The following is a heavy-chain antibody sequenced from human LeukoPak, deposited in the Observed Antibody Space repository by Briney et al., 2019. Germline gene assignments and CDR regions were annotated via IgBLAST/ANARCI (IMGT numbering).Heavy chain of an antibody. CDR3: ARDGQLGLVGAKYGMDV. CDR2: IYYSGST. Sequence: SETLSLTCTVSGGSISSSSYYWGWIRQPPGKGLEWIGSIYYSGSTYYNPSLKSRVTISVDTSKNQFSLKLSSVTAADTAVYYCARDGQLGLVGAKYGMDVWGQGTTVTVSS. V-gene: IGHV4-39*07. D-gene: IGHD1-26*01. J-gene: IGHJ6*02. CDR1: GGSISSSSYY.